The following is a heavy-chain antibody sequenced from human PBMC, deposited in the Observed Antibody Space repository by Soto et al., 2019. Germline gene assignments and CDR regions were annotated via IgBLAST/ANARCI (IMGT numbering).Heavy chain of an antibody. CDR1: GFTFSSYG. Sequence: QVQLVESGGGVVQPGRSLRLSCAASGFTFSSYGMHWVRQAPGKGLEWVAVISYDGSNKYYADSVKGRFTISRDNSKNTLYLQMNSLRAEDTAVYYCAKDRNWNDLDLDYYYMDVWGKGTTVTVSS. D-gene: IGHD1-1*01. J-gene: IGHJ6*03. CDR2: ISYDGSNK. CDR3: AKDRNWNDLDLDYYYMDV. V-gene: IGHV3-30*18.